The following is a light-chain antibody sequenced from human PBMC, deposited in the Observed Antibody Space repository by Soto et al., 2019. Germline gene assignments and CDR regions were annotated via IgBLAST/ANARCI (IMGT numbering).Light chain of an antibody. Sequence: EIVLTQSPGTLSLSPGERATLSCRASQSVSSSYLAWYQQKPGQAARLLIYGASSRATGIPDRFSGSGSGTDFTLTISRLEPEDFAVYYCQQYGSSPPTFGQGNKVEIK. J-gene: IGKJ1*01. CDR2: GAS. CDR3: QQYGSSPPT. CDR1: QSVSSSY. V-gene: IGKV3-20*01.